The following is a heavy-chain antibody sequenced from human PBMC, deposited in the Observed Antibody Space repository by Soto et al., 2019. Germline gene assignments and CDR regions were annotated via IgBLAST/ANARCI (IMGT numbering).Heavy chain of an antibody. Sequence: QVQLVESGGGVVQPGRSLRLSCAASGFTFSSYAMHWVRQAPGKGLEWVAVISYDGSNKYYADSVKGRFTISRDNSKNTLYLQMNSLSAEDTAVYYCARSWIQLWSHGDWFDPWGQGTLVTVSS. CDR1: GFTFSSYA. V-gene: IGHV3-30-3*01. D-gene: IGHD5-18*01. J-gene: IGHJ5*02. CDR3: ARSWIQLWSHGDWFDP. CDR2: ISYDGSNK.